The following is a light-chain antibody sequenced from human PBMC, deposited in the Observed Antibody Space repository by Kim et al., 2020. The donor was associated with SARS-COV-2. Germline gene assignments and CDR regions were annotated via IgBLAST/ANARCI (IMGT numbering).Light chain of an antibody. Sequence: SYELTQPPPVSVAPGKTARITCGGNNIGSKSVHWYQQKPGQAPVLVIYYDSDRPSGIPERFSGSNSGNTATLTISRVEAGDEADYYCQVWDSSSDHPVVFGGGTQLTVL. J-gene: IGLJ2*01. CDR2: YDS. CDR3: QVWDSSSDHPVV. V-gene: IGLV3-21*04. CDR1: NIGSKS.